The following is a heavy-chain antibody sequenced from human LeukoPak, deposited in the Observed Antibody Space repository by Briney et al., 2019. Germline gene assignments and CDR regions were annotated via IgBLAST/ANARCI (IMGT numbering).Heavy chain of an antibody. D-gene: IGHD5-12*01. CDR3: ARDLASIVATTGYFDY. CDR1: GFTFSSYS. J-gene: IGHJ4*02. Sequence: NPGGSLRPSCAASGFTFSSYSMNWVRQAPGKGLEWVSSISSSSSYIYYADSVKGRFTISRDNAKNSLYLQMNSLRAEDTAVYYCARDLASIVATTGYFDYWGQGTLVTVSS. CDR2: ISSSSSYI. V-gene: IGHV3-21*01.